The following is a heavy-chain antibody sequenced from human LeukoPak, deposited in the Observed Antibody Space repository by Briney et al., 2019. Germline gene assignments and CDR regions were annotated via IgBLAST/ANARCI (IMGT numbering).Heavy chain of an antibody. V-gene: IGHV3-53*01. J-gene: IGHJ4*02. Sequence: GGSLRLSCAASGFTVSSNYMSWVRQAPGKGLEWVSVIYNGGSTYYADSVKGRFTISRDNSKNTLYLQMNSLRAEDTAVYYCARGTVITGTTAYYFDYWGQGTLVTVSS. D-gene: IGHD1-7*01. CDR3: ARGTVITGTTAYYFDY. CDR2: IYNGGST. CDR1: GFTVSSNY.